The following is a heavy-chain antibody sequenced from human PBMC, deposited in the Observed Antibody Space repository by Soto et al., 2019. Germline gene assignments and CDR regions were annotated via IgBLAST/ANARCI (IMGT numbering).Heavy chain of an antibody. CDR3: ARESSALDY. V-gene: IGHV3-30-3*01. Sequence: QVQLVESGGGVVQPGRSLRLSCEASGFTFSSYAMHWVRQAPGKGLEWVAVISYDGSNKYYADSVKGRFTISRDNSKNTLYLQMNSLRAEDTAVYYCARESSALDYWGQGTLVTVSS. J-gene: IGHJ4*02. CDR2: ISYDGSNK. CDR1: GFTFSSYA.